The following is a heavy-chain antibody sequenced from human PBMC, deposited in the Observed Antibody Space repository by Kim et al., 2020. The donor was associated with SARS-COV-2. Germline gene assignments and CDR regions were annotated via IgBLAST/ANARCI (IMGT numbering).Heavy chain of an antibody. CDR1: GFIFSDYY. CDR3: ARVRGAGAVDYFDS. Sequence: GGSLRLSCAASGFIFSDYYMSWIRQAPGKGLEWVSHIGTSASTIYYPDSVKGRFTVSRDNAKNSLYLQMNSLRAEDTALYYYARVRGAGAVDYFDSWGQGTLVTVSS. V-gene: IGHV3-11*01. D-gene: IGHD3-10*01. CDR2: IGTSASTI. J-gene: IGHJ4*02.